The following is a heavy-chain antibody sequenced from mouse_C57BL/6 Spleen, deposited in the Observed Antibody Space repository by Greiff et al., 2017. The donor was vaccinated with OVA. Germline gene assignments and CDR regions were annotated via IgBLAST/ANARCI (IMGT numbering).Heavy chain of an antibody. D-gene: IGHD2-3*01. CDR2: IHPNSGST. V-gene: IGHV1-64*01. CDR1: GYTFTSYW. Sequence: QVQLQQPGAELVKPGASLKLSCKASGYTFTSYWMHWVKQRPGQGLEWIGMIHPNSGSTNYNEKFKSKATLTVDKSSGTAYTRLSSLTSEDSAVYYCANFDGGGMDYWGQGTSVTVSS. CDR3: ANFDGGGMDY. J-gene: IGHJ4*01.